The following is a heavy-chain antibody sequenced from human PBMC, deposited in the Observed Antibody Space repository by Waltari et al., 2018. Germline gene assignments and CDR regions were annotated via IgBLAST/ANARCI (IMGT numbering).Heavy chain of an antibody. CDR3: VMYSSSFLGDC. Sequence: EVQLVESGGGLVQPGGSLRLSCAASGFTFSSYWMHWVRQAPGKGLVSVSNIHRDGMITRYADSVKGRFTISRDTAENTLFLQMHSLRAEDTAVYYCVMYSSSFLGDCWGQGTLVTVSS. J-gene: IGHJ4*02. CDR1: GFTFSSYW. CDR2: IHRDGMIT. D-gene: IGHD6-19*01. V-gene: IGHV3-74*01.